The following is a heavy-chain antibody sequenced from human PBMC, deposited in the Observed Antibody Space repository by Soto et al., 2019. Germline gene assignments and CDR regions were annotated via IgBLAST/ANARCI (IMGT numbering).Heavy chain of an antibody. CDR3: ARRKIVPHGGDAFDI. CDR2: IYPGDSDT. J-gene: IGHJ3*02. V-gene: IGHV5-51*01. CDR1: GYSFTSYW. Sequence: PGESLKISCKGSGYSFTSYWIGWVRQMPGKGLEWMGIIYPGDSDTRYSPSFQGQVTISADKSISTAYLQWSSLKASDTAMYYCARRKIVPHGGDAFDIWGQGTMVTVSS. D-gene: IGHD2-2*01.